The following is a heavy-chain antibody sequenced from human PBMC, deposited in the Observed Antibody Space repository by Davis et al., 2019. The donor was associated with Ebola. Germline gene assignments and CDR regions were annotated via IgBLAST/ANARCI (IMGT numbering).Heavy chain of an antibody. CDR3: ARDRLATDDFWTAYSLFDY. CDR2: IRQDGNEK. D-gene: IGHD3/OR15-3a*01. Sequence: GGSLRLSCVGSGFRFSSYWMNWVRQAPGKGLEWVANIRQDGNEKSYVDSVKGRFTISRDNAKNSLYLEMNSLRVEDTAVYYCARDRLATDDFWTAYSLFDYWGQGTLVTVSS. V-gene: IGHV3-7*01. J-gene: IGHJ4*02. CDR1: GFRFSSYW.